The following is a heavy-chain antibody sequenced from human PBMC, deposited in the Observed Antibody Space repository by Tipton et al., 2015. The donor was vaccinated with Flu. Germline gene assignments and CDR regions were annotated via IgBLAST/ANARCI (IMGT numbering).Heavy chain of an antibody. CDR3: ARGYVCKTLNVQYFDS. J-gene: IGHJ4*02. CDR2: IYASGST. V-gene: IGHV4-61*09. Sequence: TLSLTCNVSQGSISSGTYYWSWIRQPAGRGLECIGHIYASGSTDYSPALQSRVTISVYTAKNPFSLILAAVTAADTAVSYWARGYVCKTLNVQYFDSCCQGKLVTIAS. D-gene: IGHD2-8*01. CDR1: QGSISSGTYY.